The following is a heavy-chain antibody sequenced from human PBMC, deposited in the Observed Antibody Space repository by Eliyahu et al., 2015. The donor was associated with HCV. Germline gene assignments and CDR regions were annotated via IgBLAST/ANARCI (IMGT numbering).Heavy chain of an antibody. Sequence: EVQLSESGGGLVQPGGSLRLSCATSGFXFRSSAMNWVRXAPGKGLEWVSAISGSGGFTYYADSVKGRFTISRDNSRNTLYLQMNSLRAEDTAVYYCAKEDGQGATGPCENWGQGTLVTVSS. J-gene: IGHJ4*02. D-gene: IGHD1-26*01. V-gene: IGHV3-23*01. CDR3: AKEDGQGATGPCEN. CDR2: ISGSGGFT. CDR1: GFXFRSSA.